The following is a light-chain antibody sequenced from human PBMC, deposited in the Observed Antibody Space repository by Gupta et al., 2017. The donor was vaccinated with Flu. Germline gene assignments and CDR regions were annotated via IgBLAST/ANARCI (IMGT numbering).Light chain of an antibody. CDR2: KAS. CDR1: QSVSSR. V-gene: IGKV1-5*03. Sequence: VGDRVTITCRASQSVSSRLAWYQQKPGKAPKMLIYKASSLESGVPPRFSGSGSGTEFTLTISSLQPDDFATYYCQQYDTYWTFGQGTKVEIK. CDR3: QQYDTYWT. J-gene: IGKJ1*01.